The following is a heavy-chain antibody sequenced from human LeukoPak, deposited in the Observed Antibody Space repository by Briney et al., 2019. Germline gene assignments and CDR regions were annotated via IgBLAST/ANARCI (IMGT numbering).Heavy chain of an antibody. D-gene: IGHD1-7*01. V-gene: IGHV1-2*02. J-gene: IGHJ3*02. CDR1: GYTFTGYY. CDR2: INPNSGGT. Sequence: GASVKVSCKASGYTFTGYYMHWVRQAPGQGLEWMGWINPNSGGTNYAQKFQGRVTMTRDTSISTAYMELSRLRSEDTAVYYCARGRGPNWNYFTDAFDIWGQGTMVTVSS. CDR3: ARGRGPNWNYFTDAFDI.